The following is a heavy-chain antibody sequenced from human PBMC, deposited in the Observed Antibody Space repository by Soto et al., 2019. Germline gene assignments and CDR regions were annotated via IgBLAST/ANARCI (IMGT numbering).Heavy chain of an antibody. Sequence: QVQLQESGPGLVKPSQTLSLTCTVSGGSISSGDYYWSWIRQPPGKGLEWIGYIYYSGGTYYNPSLKSRVTISVDTSMNQFSLKLSSVTAADTAVYYCARGRGGCSRTSCYPDAFDIWGQGTMVTVSS. CDR1: GGSISSGDYY. J-gene: IGHJ3*02. V-gene: IGHV4-30-4*01. CDR3: ARGRGGCSRTSCYPDAFDI. CDR2: IYYSGGT. D-gene: IGHD2-2*01.